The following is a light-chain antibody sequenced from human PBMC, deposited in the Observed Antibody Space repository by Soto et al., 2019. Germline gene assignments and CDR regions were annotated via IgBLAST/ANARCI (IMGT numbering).Light chain of an antibody. CDR1: QSINSW. V-gene: IGKV1-5*03. Sequence: DIQMTQSPSTLSASVGDRVTITCRASQSINSWLAWYQQKPGKAPKLLLYKASSLESGVPARFSGSGSGTEFTLSISSLQPDDFETYYCQQYDTYSTFGQGTKVEIK. CDR3: QQYDTYST. CDR2: KAS. J-gene: IGKJ1*01.